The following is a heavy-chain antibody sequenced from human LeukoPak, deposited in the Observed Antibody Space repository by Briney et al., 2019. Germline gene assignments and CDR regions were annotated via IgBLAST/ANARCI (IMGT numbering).Heavy chain of an antibody. CDR3: ARCVVPAAIIY. V-gene: IGHV4-39*01. D-gene: IGHD2-2*01. Sequence: PSETLSLTCTVSGXXXXSSSYYWGWIRQXXXXXLEWIGSIYYSGSTYYNPSLKSRVTISVDTSKNQFSLKLSSVTAADTAVYYCARCVVPAAIIYWGQGTLVTVSS. CDR2: IYYSGST. CDR1: GXXXXSSSYY. J-gene: IGHJ4*02.